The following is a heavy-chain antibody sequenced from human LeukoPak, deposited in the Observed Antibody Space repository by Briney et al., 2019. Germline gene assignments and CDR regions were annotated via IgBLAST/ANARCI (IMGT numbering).Heavy chain of an antibody. CDR2: INPSGGST. CDR3: ARVAAEVVGVPGAIGFGWLRRDYYYMDV. V-gene: IGHV1-46*01. J-gene: IGHJ6*03. D-gene: IGHD2-2*02. Sequence: ASVKVSCKASGYTFTSYYMHWVRQAPGQGLEWMGIINPSGGSTSYAQKFQGRVTMTRDMSTSTVYMELSSLRSEDTAVYYCARVAAEVVGVPGAIGFGWLRRDYYYMDVWGKGTTVTVSS. CDR1: GYTFTSYY.